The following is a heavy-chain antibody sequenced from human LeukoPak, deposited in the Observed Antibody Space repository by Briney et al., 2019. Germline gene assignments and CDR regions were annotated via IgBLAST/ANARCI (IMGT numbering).Heavy chain of an antibody. CDR2: IYKIGTT. D-gene: IGHD3-22*01. J-gene: IGHJ5*02. CDR3: ARGTMMVGP. CDR1: GASITTHS. V-gene: IGHV4-59*11. Sequence: SETLSLTCSVSGASITTHSWSWIRQPPGKGLESIGFIYKIGTTNYRPSLKSRVTISVDTSKNQFSLKLSSVTAADTAVYYCARGTMMVGPWGQGTLVTVSS.